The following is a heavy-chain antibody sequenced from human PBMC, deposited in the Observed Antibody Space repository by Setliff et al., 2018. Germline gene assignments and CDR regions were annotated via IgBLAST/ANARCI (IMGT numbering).Heavy chain of an antibody. Sequence: PGESLKISCKASGYSFTDYWIAWVRQMPGKGLEWMGIIYPSNSNIKYSPSFEAQITFSVDKSITTAHLQWSSLKASDTAIYYCARHRVGNSGYAIPILDFWGQGALVTVSS. V-gene: IGHV5-51*01. CDR1: GYSFTDYW. CDR2: IYPSNSNI. CDR3: ARHRVGNSGYAIPILDF. D-gene: IGHD5-12*01. J-gene: IGHJ4*02.